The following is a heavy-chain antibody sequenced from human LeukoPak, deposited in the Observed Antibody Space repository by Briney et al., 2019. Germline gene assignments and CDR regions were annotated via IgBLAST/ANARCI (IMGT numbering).Heavy chain of an antibody. CDR3: ARVMTTVTKFGS. D-gene: IGHD4-17*01. CDR1: GYNFKGYY. J-gene: IGHJ4*02. V-gene: IGHV1-2*02. Sequence: ASVKVSCKASGYNFKGYYMHRVRQAPGQGLEWMGWVNPNNGVTDYAQKFHGRVTLTSDTSITTVYMVLDSLTSDDTAMYFCARVMTTVTKFGSWGQGTLVTVSS. CDR2: VNPNNGVT.